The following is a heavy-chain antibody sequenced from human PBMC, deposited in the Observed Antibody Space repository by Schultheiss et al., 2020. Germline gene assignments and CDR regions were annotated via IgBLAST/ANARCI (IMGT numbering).Heavy chain of an antibody. V-gene: IGHV3-23*01. D-gene: IGHD3-22*01. CDR3: ARDYRQTLDSSDHFDF. CDR1: GFTFSSYA. Sequence: GGSLRLSCAASGFTFSSYAMSWVRQAPGKGLEWVSAISGSGGFTSYADSVKGRFTISRDNSKNTLFLQMHSLRAEDTALYYCARDYRQTLDSSDHFDFWGEGTLVSVSS. J-gene: IGHJ4*02. CDR2: ISGSGGFT.